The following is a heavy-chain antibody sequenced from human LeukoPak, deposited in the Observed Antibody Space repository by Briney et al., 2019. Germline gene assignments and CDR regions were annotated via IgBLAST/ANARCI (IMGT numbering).Heavy chain of an antibody. CDR1: GGSISSSSYY. Sequence: SETLSLTCTVSGGSISSSSYYWGWIRQPPGKGLEWIGSIYYSGSTYYNPSLKSRVTISVDTSKNQFSLKLSSVTAADTAVYYCASRITRTDYWGQGTLVTVSS. CDR3: ASRITRTDY. J-gene: IGHJ4*02. CDR2: IYYSGST. V-gene: IGHV4-39*07. D-gene: IGHD5-24*01.